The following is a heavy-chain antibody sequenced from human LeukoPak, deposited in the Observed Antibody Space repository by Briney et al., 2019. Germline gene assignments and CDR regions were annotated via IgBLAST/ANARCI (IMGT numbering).Heavy chain of an antibody. J-gene: IGHJ4*02. Sequence: ASVKVSCKASGYTFRNYGISWVRQAPGQGLEWMGWISPGNGVTAYGQKLQGRVTMTTDTSSTTVYMELRSLRSDDTAVYFCARTSNQYDSSRRWYSDYWGQGTLVTVSP. CDR2: ISPGNGVT. D-gene: IGHD3-22*01. CDR1: GYTFRNYG. CDR3: ARTSNQYDSSRRWYSDY. V-gene: IGHV1-18*01.